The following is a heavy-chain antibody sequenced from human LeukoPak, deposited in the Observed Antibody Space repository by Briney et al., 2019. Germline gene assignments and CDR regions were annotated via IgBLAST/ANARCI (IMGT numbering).Heavy chain of an antibody. V-gene: IGHV1-69*13. Sequence: SVKVSCKASGGTFSSYAISWVRQAPGQGLERMGGIIPIFGTANYAQKFQGRVTITADESTSTAYMELSSLRSEDTAVYYCARTLVGANPFDYWGQGTLVTVSS. CDR2: IIPIFGTA. J-gene: IGHJ4*02. CDR1: GGTFSSYA. CDR3: ARTLVGANPFDY. D-gene: IGHD1-26*01.